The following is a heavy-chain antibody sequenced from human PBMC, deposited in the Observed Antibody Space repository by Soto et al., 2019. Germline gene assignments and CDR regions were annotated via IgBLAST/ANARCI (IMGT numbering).Heavy chain of an antibody. Sequence: QLQLQESGPGLVKPSETLSLTCTVSGDSVTISDYYWGWIRQPPGKGLEWIGSLHYSGCTYYNPSLKSRVTISGDTAKKRLSLKLTSVSAADAAVYSCAAHDSGGYYAEYWGQGTLVTVSA. D-gene: IGHD3-22*01. J-gene: IGHJ4*02. CDR3: AAHDSGGYYAEY. CDR1: GDSVTISDYY. CDR2: LHYSGCT. V-gene: IGHV4-39*01.